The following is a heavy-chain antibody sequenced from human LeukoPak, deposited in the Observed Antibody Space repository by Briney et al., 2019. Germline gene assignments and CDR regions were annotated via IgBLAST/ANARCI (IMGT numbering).Heavy chain of an antibody. J-gene: IGHJ4*02. CDR2: IRYDGSNK. Sequence: GGSLRLSCAASGFTFSSYGMHWVRQAPGKGLEWVAFIRYDGSNKYYADSVKGRFTISRDNARNSLYLQMNSLRAEDTAVYYCARDNYDSSGPYYFDYWGQGTLVTVSS. D-gene: IGHD3-22*01. CDR3: ARDNYDSSGPYYFDY. CDR1: GFTFSSYG. V-gene: IGHV3-30*02.